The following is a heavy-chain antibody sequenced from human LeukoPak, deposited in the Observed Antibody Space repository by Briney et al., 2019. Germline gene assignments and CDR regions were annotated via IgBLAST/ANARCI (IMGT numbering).Heavy chain of an antibody. CDR1: GFSFDSYW. D-gene: IGHD3-10*02. V-gene: IGHV3-7*01. Sequence: GGSLRLSCVASGFSFDSYWMNWVRQAPGRGLEWVANINHDATEKYYVDSVKGRFTISRDNAKKSLYLQMNSLRAEDTAVYYCAELGITMIGGVRGKGTTVTISS. CDR3: AELGITMIGGV. CDR2: INHDATEK. J-gene: IGHJ6*04.